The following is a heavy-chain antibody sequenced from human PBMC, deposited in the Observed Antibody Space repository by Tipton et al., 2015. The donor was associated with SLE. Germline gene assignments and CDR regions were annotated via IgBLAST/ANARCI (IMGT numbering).Heavy chain of an antibody. V-gene: IGHV5-51*01. D-gene: IGHD6-25*01. CDR1: GYSFTSYW. Sequence: QLVQSGPEVKKPGESLKISCKGSGYSFTSYWIGWVRQMPGKGLEWMGIIYPGDSDTRYSPSFQGQVTISADKSIGTAYRQWISRKAWDPAMYYCAGRYAATAPFDYWGQGTLVTVSS. CDR3: AGRYAATAPFDY. CDR2: IYPGDSDT. J-gene: IGHJ4*02.